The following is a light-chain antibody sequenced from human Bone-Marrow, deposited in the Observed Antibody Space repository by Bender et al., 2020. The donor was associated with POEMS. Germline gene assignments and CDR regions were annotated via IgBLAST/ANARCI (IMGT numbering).Light chain of an antibody. CDR2: VNS. V-gene: IGLV1-40*01. Sequence: QSVLTQPPSVSGAPGQRVTISCTGSKSNIEAGYDVHWYQQIPGTGPKLLIYVNSNRPSGVPDRFSGSKSDTSASLAITGLQAEDEGDYYCQSYDASMRDWVFGGGTKLTVL. CDR3: QSYDASMRDWV. CDR1: KSNIEAGYD. J-gene: IGLJ3*02.